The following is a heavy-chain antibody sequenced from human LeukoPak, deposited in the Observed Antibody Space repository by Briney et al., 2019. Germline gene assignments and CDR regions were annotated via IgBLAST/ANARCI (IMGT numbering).Heavy chain of an antibody. Sequence: PSETLSLTYTVSGDSVTSGTFYWAWLRQPPGKGLEWIATVYYTGSTYYNPSLKSRVTISIDTSKHQFSLKLRSVVAPDTALYYCARHSGSGSLSRPFDPWGQETLVTVSS. CDR2: VYYTGST. J-gene: IGHJ5*02. CDR1: GDSVTSGTFY. CDR3: ARHSGSGSLSRPFDP. V-gene: IGHV4-39*01. D-gene: IGHD3-10*01.